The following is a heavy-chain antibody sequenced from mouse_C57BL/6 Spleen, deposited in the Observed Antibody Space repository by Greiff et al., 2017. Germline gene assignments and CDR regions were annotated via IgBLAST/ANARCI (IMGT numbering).Heavy chain of an antibody. CDR2: IYPRSGNT. Sequence: VQLKQSGAELARPGASVKLSCKASGYTFTSYGISWVKQRTGQGLEWIGEIYPRSGNTYYNEKFKGKATLTADKSSSTAYMELRSLTSEDSAVYFCARSELDYYAMDYWGQGTSVTVSS. V-gene: IGHV1-81*01. CDR1: GYTFTSYG. CDR3: ARSELDYYAMDY. D-gene: IGHD4-1*01. J-gene: IGHJ4*01.